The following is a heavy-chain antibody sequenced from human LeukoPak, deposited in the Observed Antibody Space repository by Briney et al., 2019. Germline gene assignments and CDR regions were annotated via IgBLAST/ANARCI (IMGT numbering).Heavy chain of an antibody. D-gene: IGHD6-13*01. J-gene: IGHJ4*02. CDR3: ARDLAERPPLQGSSWYLPPGPK. CDR1: GFTFSSYA. CDR2: LSGSGGNT. Sequence: GGSLRLSCAASGFTFSSYAMSWVRQAPGKGLEWVSVLSGSGGNTYYADSVKGRFTISRDNSKNTLYLQMNSLRAEDTAVYYCARDLAERPPLQGSSWYLPPGPKWGQGTLVTVSS. V-gene: IGHV3-23*01.